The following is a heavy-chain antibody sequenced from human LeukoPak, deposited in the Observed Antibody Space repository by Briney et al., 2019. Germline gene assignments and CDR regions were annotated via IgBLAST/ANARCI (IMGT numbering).Heavy chain of an antibody. V-gene: IGHV1-18*01. D-gene: IGHD3-3*01. CDR3: ARAYYDFWSGYRYGSYYFDY. Sequence: VASVKVSCKASGGTYSSYGISWVRQAPGQGLEWMGWISAYNGNTNYAQKLQGRVTMTTDTSTSTAYMELRSLRSDDTAVYYCARAYYDFWSGYRYGSYYFDYWGQGTLVTVSS. CDR1: GGTYSSYG. CDR2: ISAYNGNT. J-gene: IGHJ4*02.